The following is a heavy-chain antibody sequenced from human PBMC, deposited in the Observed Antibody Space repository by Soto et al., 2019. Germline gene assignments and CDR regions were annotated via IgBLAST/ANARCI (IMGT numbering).Heavy chain of an antibody. J-gene: IGHJ4*02. Sequence: EVQLLESGGDLVQPGGSLRLSCAASGFTFTSYAMSWIRQAPGKGLEWVSAITGGGDNTYYADSVKGRFTISRDKSKNTLYVQMNSLRAEDTAFYYCTQDGGSRDWLTVNWGQGTLVTVSS. CDR1: GFTFTSYA. D-gene: IGHD3-9*01. V-gene: IGHV3-23*01. CDR2: ITGGGDNT. CDR3: TQDGGSRDWLTVN.